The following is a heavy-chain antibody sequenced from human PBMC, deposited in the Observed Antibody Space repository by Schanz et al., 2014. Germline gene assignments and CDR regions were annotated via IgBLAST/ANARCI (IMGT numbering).Heavy chain of an antibody. CDR2: ISGSGGST. Sequence: EVQLLESGGGLVQPGGSLRLSCAASGFTFRNYGMSWVRQAPGQGLEWVSAISGSGGSTYYADSVKGRFTISRDNSKNTLYLQINNLRAEDTAVYYCAKDQGSYGSGSYSYFDYWGQGTLVTVSS. CDR1: GFTFRNYG. CDR3: AKDQGSYGSGSYSYFDY. J-gene: IGHJ4*02. V-gene: IGHV3-23*01. D-gene: IGHD3-10*01.